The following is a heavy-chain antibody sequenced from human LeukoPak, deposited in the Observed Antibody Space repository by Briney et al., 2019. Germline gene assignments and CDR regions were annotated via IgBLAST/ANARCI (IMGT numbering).Heavy chain of an antibody. J-gene: IGHJ4*02. CDR3: ARGTAVAGTDY. CDR1: GFTFSGYW. D-gene: IGHD6-19*01. CDR2: INSDGYST. V-gene: IGHV3-74*01. Sequence: GGSLRLSCAASGFTFSGYWMHWVRQAPGKGLVWVSRINSDGYSTSYADSVKGRFTISRENAKDTLYLQMNSLSAEDTAVYYCARGTAVAGTDYWGQGTLVTVSS.